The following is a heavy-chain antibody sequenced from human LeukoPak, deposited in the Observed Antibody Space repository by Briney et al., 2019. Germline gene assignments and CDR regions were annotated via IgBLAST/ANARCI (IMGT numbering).Heavy chain of an antibody. Sequence: SETLSLTCTVSGGSISSGSYYWSWIRQPAGKGLEWIGRIYTSGSTNYNPSLKGRVTISVDKSKNQFSLNLSSVTAADTAVYYCATGMLDYWGQGTLVTVSS. CDR3: ATGMLDY. CDR2: IYTSGST. J-gene: IGHJ4*02. CDR1: GGSISSGSYY. V-gene: IGHV4-61*02.